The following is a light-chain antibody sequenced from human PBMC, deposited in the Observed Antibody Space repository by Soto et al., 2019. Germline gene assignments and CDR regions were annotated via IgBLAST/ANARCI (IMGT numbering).Light chain of an antibody. V-gene: IGKV1-39*01. Sequence: DIQMTQSPSSLSASVGDRVTITCRASQSISKYLNWYQQKKPGKAPKLRIYAASSLQSGVPSRFSCSGSGTDFTLTISSLQPEDFATYDCQHSYSAPWTFGQGTRVEIK. CDR3: QHSYSAPWT. CDR2: AAS. J-gene: IGKJ1*01. CDR1: QSISKY.